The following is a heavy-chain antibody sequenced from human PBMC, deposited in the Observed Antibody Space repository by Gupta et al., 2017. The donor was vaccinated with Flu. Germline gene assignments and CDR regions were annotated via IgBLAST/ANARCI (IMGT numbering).Heavy chain of an antibody. Sequence: QVRLVQSGAEVQKPGASVKVSCKASGYTFTDFYIYWVRQAPGQGLEWMGWINPNTGATNYAPKFQGRVTLTRDTSISTAYMELSGLRYDDTAVYYCARAHCGDSRCFSDYWGQGTLVPVSS. CDR3: ARAHCGDSRCFSDY. J-gene: IGHJ4*02. V-gene: IGHV1-2*02. CDR2: INPNTGAT. CDR1: GYTFTDFY. D-gene: IGHD2-15*01.